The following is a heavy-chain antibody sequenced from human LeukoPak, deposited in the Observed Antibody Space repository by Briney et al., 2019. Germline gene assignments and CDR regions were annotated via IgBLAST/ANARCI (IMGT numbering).Heavy chain of an antibody. D-gene: IGHD2-2*01. J-gene: IGHJ6*03. CDR3: AREVVAAQTTYYYYMDV. Sequence: SGTLSLTCAVSGGSISSSNWWSWVRQPPGKGLEWIGEIYHSGSTNYNPSLKSRVTISVDTSKNQFSLKLSSVTAADTAVYYCAREVVAAQTTYYYYMDVWGKGTTVTISS. V-gene: IGHV4-4*02. CDR2: IYHSGST. CDR1: GGSISSSNW.